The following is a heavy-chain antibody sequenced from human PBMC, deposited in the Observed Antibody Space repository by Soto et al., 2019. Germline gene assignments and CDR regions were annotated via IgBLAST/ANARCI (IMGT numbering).Heavy chain of an antibody. D-gene: IGHD1-26*01. CDR1: GGTFSSYA. J-gene: IGHJ4*02. CDR2: IIPIFGTA. Sequence: SVKVSCKASGGTFSSYAISWVRQAPGQGLEWMGGIIPIFGTANYAQKFQGRVTITADESTSTAYMELSSLRSEDTAVYYCARDSYSHAGALQQNSYWGQGTLATVSS. CDR3: ARDSYSHAGALQQNSY. V-gene: IGHV1-69*13.